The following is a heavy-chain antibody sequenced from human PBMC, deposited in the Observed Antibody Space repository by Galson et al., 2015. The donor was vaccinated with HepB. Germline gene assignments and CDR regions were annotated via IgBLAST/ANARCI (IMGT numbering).Heavy chain of an antibody. V-gene: IGHV3-23*01. CDR2: VSGSAGGR. CDR3: AKTMEWWELRFYFDY. D-gene: IGHD4/OR15-4a*01. CDR1: GFTFSSYA. J-gene: IGHJ4*02. Sequence: SLRLSCAASGFTFSSYAMSWVRQAPGKGLEWVSAVSGSAGGRYYAYSVRGRFTISRDNSKKTLFLEMRSLRAEDTTVYYCAKTMEWWELRFYFDYWGQGTLVTVSS.